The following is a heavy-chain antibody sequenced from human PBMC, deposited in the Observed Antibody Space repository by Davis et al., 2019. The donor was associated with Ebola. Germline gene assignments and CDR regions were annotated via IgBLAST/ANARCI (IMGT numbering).Heavy chain of an antibody. Sequence: AASVKVSCKASGYTFTSYGISWVRQAPGQGLEWMGWISAFSGNTNYAQKLQGRVTMTADKSTSTAYMELGSLRPEDMAIYYCARDSDNVIVPAAGSFDPWGQGTLVTVSS. V-gene: IGHV1-18*03. D-gene: IGHD2-2*01. J-gene: IGHJ5*02. CDR3: ARDSDNVIVPAAGSFDP. CDR1: GYTFTSYG. CDR2: ISAFSGNT.